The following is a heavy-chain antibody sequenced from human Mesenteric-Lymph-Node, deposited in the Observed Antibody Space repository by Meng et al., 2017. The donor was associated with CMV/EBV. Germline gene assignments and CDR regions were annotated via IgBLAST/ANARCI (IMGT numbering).Heavy chain of an antibody. D-gene: IGHD6-13*01. Sequence: QITLKESGPTLVKPTQTLTPTCTFSGFSLSTSGVGVGWIRQPPGKALEWLALIYWDDDKRYSPSLKSRLTITKDTSKNQVVLTMTNMDPVDTATYYCAHSSGIAAAGPFYFDYWGQGTLVTVYS. J-gene: IGHJ4*02. CDR3: AHSSGIAAAGPFYFDY. CDR2: IYWDDDK. V-gene: IGHV2-5*02. CDR1: GFSLSTSGVG.